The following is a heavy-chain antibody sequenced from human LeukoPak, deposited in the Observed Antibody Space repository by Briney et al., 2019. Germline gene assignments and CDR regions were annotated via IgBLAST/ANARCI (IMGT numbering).Heavy chain of an antibody. D-gene: IGHD3-3*01. J-gene: IGHJ4*02. V-gene: IGHV3-30-3*01. CDR1: GFTFSSYA. CDR3: ARKPEWLPFDY. Sequence: QAGGSLRLSCVASGFTFSSYAMHWVRQAPGKGLEWVAVISYDGSNKFYADSVKGRFTISRDNSKNTLYLQMNSLRAEDTAVYYCARKPEWLPFDYWGQGTLVTVSS. CDR2: ISYDGSNK.